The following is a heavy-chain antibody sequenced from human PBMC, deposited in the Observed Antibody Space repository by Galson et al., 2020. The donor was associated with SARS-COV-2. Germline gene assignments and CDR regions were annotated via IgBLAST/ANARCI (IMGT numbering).Heavy chain of an antibody. V-gene: IGHV3-73*01. Sequence: GGSLRLSCEVSGFIFSGSAIHWVRQASGKGLEWVGRIRSKAHTYATDYAESIKGRFTISRDDSKSTAYLHMNSLKTEDTAVYFCARPFRGWFDPWGQGTLVTVSS. CDR3: ARPFRGWFDP. J-gene: IGHJ5*02. CDR1: GFIFSGSA. CDR2: IRSKAHTYAT.